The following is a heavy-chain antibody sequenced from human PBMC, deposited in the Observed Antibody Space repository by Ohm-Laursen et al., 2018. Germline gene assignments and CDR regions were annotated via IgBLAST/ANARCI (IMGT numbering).Heavy chain of an antibody. CDR2: IDASGGTI. D-gene: IGHD4-17*01. CDR3: ARGAPFYGGFDY. Sequence: GSLRLSCAASGFTFSTYSMNWVRQAPGKGLEWLSYIDASGGTIYYADSMKGRFTISRDNAKNELYLQMNSLRGEDTAVYYCARGAPFYGGFDYWGQGTLVTVSS. CDR1: GFTFSTYS. V-gene: IGHV3-48*01. J-gene: IGHJ4*02.